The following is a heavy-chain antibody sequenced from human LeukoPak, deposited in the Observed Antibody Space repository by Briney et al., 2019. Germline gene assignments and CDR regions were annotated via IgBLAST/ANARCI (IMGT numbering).Heavy chain of an antibody. CDR3: ARRVYSSSSEGFDY. D-gene: IGHD6-6*01. V-gene: IGHV4-38-2*02. CDR1: GYSISSGYY. CDR2: IYHSGST. J-gene: IGHJ4*02. Sequence: PSETLSLTCTVSGYSISSGYYWGWIRQPPGKGLEWIGSIYHSGSTYYNPSLKSRVTISVDTSKNQFSLKLSSVTAADTAVYYCARRVYSSSSEGFDYWGQGTLVTVSS.